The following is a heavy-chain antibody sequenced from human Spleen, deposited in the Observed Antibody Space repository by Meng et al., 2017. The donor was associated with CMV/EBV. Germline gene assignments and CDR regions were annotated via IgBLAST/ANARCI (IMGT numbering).Heavy chain of an antibody. CDR2: MYPRDSDT. J-gene: IGHJ4*02. V-gene: IGHV5-51*01. CDR1: GYSFSNYW. CDR3: ASPSGY. Sequence: GGSLRLSCKGSGYSFSNYWIGWVRQMPGKGLEWMGIMYPRDSDTKYSPSFQGQVTISADKSISTAYLQWSSLKASDTAMYYCASPSGYWGQGTLVTVSS.